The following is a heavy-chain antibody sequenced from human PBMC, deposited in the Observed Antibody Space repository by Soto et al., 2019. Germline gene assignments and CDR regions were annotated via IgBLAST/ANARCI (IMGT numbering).Heavy chain of an antibody. CDR2: LITIFGTA. CDR3: ARGGRWELLDSYYGMDV. CDR1: GGTFSSYA. D-gene: IGHD1-26*01. V-gene: IGHV1-69*01. Sequence: QVQLVQSGAEVKKPGSSVKVSCKASGGTFSSYAISWVRQAPGQGLEWMGGLITIFGTANYAQKLQGRVTITADESTSTGYMERSRLRTEDTAVYSCARGGRWELLDSYYGMDVWGQGTTVTVSS. J-gene: IGHJ6*02.